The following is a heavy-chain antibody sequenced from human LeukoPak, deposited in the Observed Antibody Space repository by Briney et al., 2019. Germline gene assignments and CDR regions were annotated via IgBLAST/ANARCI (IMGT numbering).Heavy chain of an antibody. D-gene: IGHD5-12*01. CDR3: ARDRGFSGNQYFDF. CDR1: GYSISTGYL. Sequence: SETLSLTCGVSGYSISTGYLWGWIRQPPGEGLEWIATISPGGSTYYNPSLKSRLTISLDASKNQFSLKLSSVTATDTAVYYCARDRGFSGNQYFDFWCQGTLVTVSS. J-gene: IGHJ4*02. V-gene: IGHV4-38-2*02. CDR2: ISPGGST.